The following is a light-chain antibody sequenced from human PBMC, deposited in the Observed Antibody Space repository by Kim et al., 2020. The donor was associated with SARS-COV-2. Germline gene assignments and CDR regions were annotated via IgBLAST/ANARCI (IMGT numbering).Light chain of an antibody. CDR3: QQYGSSPA. CDR1: QGGSSGW. Sequence: RGERASASWRARQGGSSGWLGWDEERPGQAPRLLIEGACSRASGIPDGLSGGGSGTGFTLSISRLEPEDFAVYYCQQYGSSPAFGQGTKVDIK. V-gene: IGKV3-20*01. CDR2: GAC. J-gene: IGKJ1*01.